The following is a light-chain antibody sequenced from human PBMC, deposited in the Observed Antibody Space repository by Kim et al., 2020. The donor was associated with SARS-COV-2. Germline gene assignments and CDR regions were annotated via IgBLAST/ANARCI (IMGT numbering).Light chain of an antibody. V-gene: IGLV2-8*01. CDR2: EVS. J-gene: IGLJ2*01. CDR3: SSYAGSNNLV. Sequence: GQSVTISCTGTSGAVGGYNSVSWYQQHPGKAPKLMIYEVSKRPSGVPDRFSGSKSGNTASLTVSGLQAEDEADYYCSSYAGSNNLVFGGGTQLTVL. CDR1: SGAVGGYNS.